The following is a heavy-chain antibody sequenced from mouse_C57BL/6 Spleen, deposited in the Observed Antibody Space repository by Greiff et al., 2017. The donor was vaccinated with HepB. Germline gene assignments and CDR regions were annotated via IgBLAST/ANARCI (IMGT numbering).Heavy chain of an antibody. CDR3: ARHSDGYNYFDY. CDR2: IWSDGST. Sequence: QVQLQQSGPGLVAPSQSLSITCTVSGFSFTSYGVHWVRQPPGKGLEWLVVIWSDGSTTYNSALKSRLSISKDNSKSQVFLKMNSLQTDDTAMYYGARHSDGYNYFDYWGQGTTLTVSS. CDR1: GFSFTSYG. D-gene: IGHD2-3*01. J-gene: IGHJ2*01. V-gene: IGHV2-6-1*01.